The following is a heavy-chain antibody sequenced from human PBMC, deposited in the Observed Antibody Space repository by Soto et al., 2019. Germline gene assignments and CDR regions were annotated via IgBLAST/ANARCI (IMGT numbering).Heavy chain of an antibody. V-gene: IGHV5-51*01. Sequence: GESLKISCKGSGYSFTSYWIGWVRQMPGKGLEWMGIIYPGDSDTRYSPSFQGQVTISADKSISTAYLQWSSLKASDTAMYYCARLAYCGGDCYNYFDYWGQGTLVTVSS. CDR3: ARLAYCGGDCYNYFDY. D-gene: IGHD2-21*02. CDR2: IYPGDSDT. J-gene: IGHJ4*02. CDR1: GYSFTSYW.